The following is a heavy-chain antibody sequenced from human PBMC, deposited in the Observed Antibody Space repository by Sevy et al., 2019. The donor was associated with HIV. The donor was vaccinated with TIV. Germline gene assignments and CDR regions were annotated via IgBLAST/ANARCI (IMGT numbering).Heavy chain of an antibody. CDR2: MNPNSGKT. J-gene: IGHJ4*02. D-gene: IGHD3-10*01. CDR3: ARDEQRPYYYGSGNMGH. Sequence: ASVKVSFKASGYTFTNYEINWVQQATGQGLEWMGWMNPNSGKTGYAPQFHGRVTMTRNTSLNIAYMELSSLRSDDTAVYYCARDEQRPYYYGSGNMGHWGQGTLVTVSS. V-gene: IGHV1-8*01. CDR1: GYTFTNYE.